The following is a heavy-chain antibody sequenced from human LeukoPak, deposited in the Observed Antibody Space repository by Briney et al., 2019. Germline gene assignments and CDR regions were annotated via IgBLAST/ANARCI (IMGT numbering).Heavy chain of an antibody. CDR1: GFTFSSYG. V-gene: IGHV3-33*08. Sequence: GRSLRLSCAASGFTFSSYGMHWVRQAPGKGLEWVAVIWYEGSNKYYADSVKGRFTISRDNSKNTLYLQMNSLRAEDTAVYYCARVGYYDSSGYEAGFDYWGQGTLVTVSS. J-gene: IGHJ4*02. D-gene: IGHD3-22*01. CDR3: ARVGYYDSSGYEAGFDY. CDR2: IWYEGSNK.